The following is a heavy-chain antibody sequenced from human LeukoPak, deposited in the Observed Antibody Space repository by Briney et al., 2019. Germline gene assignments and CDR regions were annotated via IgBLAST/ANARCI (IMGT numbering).Heavy chain of an antibody. CDR2: MYYSGST. D-gene: IGHD3-22*01. V-gene: IGHV4-30-4*01. J-gene: IGHJ5*02. Sequence: SQTLSLTCTVSGGSISSGDYYWNWIRQPPGKGLEWIAYMYYSGSTYYNPSLKSRVTMSADTSKNQLSLKLSSVTAADTAVYYCARPYYYDSRIDPWGQGILVTASS. CDR3: ARPYYYDSRIDP. CDR1: GGSISSGDYY.